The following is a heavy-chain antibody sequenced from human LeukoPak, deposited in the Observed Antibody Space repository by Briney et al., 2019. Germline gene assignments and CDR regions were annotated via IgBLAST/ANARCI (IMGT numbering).Heavy chain of an antibody. V-gene: IGHV1-24*01. D-gene: IGHD6-19*01. J-gene: IGHJ5*02. CDR2: FDPEDGET. Sequence: GASVKVSCKASGYSFTSHYMHWVRQAPGKGLEWMGGFDPEDGETIYAQKFQGRVTMTEDTSTDTAYMELSSLRSEDTAVYYCATCPYSSGWYRPGRNWFDPWGQGTLVTVSS. CDR1: GYSFTSHY. CDR3: ATCPYSSGWYRPGRNWFDP.